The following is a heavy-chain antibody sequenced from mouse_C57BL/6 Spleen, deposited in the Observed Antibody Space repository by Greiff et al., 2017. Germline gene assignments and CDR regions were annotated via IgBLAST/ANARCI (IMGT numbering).Heavy chain of an antibody. D-gene: IGHD2-3*01. CDR2: IDPSDSET. CDR3: ASLDGYYEGY. J-gene: IGHJ2*01. Sequence: QVQLQQPGAELVRPGSSVKLSCKASGYTFTSYWMHWVKQRPIQGLEWIGNIDPSDSETHYNQKFKDKATLTVDKSSSTAYMQLSSLTSEDSAVYYCASLDGYYEGYWCQGTTLTVSS. CDR1: GYTFTSYW. V-gene: IGHV1-52*01.